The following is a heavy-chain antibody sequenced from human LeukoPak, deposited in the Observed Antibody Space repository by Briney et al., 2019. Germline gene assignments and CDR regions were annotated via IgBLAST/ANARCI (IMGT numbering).Heavy chain of an antibody. CDR3: ARGARGSGTASDY. V-gene: IGHV3-74*01. Sequence: GGSLRLSCAASGFTFSSYWMHWVRQAPGKGLVWVSRINSDGSSTNYADSVKGRFTISRDNAKNTLHLQMNSLRAEDTAVYYCARGARGSGTASDYWGQGTQVTVSS. J-gene: IGHJ4*02. CDR1: GFTFSSYW. D-gene: IGHD3-10*01. CDR2: INSDGSST.